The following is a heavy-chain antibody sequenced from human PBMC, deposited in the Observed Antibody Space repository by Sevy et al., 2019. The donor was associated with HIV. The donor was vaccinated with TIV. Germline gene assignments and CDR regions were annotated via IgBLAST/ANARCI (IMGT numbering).Heavy chain of an antibody. V-gene: IGHV3-66*01. Sequence: GGSLRLSCAASGFTVNSNYMTWVRQAPGKGLEGVSVIHSDDTTYHADSVKDRFTISRDNFKNTLYLHMNSLRAEDTAVYYCALERLFSNVAEYFQNWGQGTLVTVSS. J-gene: IGHJ1*01. CDR1: GFTVNSNY. CDR3: ALERLFSNVAEYFQN. CDR2: IHSDDTT. D-gene: IGHD1-1*01.